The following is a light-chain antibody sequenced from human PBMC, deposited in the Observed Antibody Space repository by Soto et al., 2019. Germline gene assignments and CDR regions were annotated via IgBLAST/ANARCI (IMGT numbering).Light chain of an antibody. V-gene: IGKV4-1*01. J-gene: IGKJ3*01. Sequence: DIVMTQSPDSLAVSLGERATINCKSSQSVLYSSNNKNYLAWYQQKPGQPPKLLIYWASTRESGVPDRFSGSGSGTDFALTISSLQAEDVAVYYYQQYYITPFTFGPGTKVDIK. CDR2: WAS. CDR3: QQYYITPFT. CDR1: QSVLYSSNNKNY.